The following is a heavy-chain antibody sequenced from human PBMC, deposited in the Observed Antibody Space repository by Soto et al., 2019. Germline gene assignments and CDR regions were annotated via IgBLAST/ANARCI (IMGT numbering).Heavy chain of an antibody. J-gene: IGHJ4*02. D-gene: IGHD2-15*01. Sequence: EVQLLESGGGLVQPGGSLRLSCTASGFTFSDHAMTCVRQAPGKGLEWLSGISGGGSGAYYADSVKGRFTVSRANSNITLFLQMDSLRVEDTAVYYCAIDLWWYTHWGQGTLVTVSS. CDR2: ISGGGSGA. CDR3: AIDLWWYTH. CDR1: GFTFSDHA. V-gene: IGHV3-23*01.